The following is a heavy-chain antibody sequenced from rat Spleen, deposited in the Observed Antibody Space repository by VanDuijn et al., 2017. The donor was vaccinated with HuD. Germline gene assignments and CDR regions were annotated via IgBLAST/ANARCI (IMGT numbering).Heavy chain of an antibody. J-gene: IGHJ4*01. CDR3: ARPHNYRYVMDA. CDR1: GFILSNYG. CDR2: ISYDAGST. Sequence: EVQLVESGGGLVQPGRSLKLSCAASGFILSNYGMAWVRQAPTMGLEWVATISYDAGSTYYRDSVKGRFTISRDNAKSTLYLQMDSLRSEDTATYYCARPHNYRYVMDAWGQGTSVTVSS. D-gene: IGHD1-10*01. V-gene: IGHV5-29*01.